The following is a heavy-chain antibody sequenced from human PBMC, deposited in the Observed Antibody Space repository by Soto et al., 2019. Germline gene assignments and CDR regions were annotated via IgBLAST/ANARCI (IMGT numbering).Heavy chain of an antibody. D-gene: IGHD2-2*01. J-gene: IGHJ5*02. CDR1: GFTFSSYA. CDR3: WGVVVVSAATHNWFDP. CDR2: ISGSGGST. V-gene: IGHV3-23*01. Sequence: EVQLLESGVGLVQPGGSLRLSCAASGFTFSSYAMSWVRQAPGKGLEWVSAISGSGGSTYYADSVKGRFTISRDNAKNALFLQMNSLRAEHTAVYYCWGVVVVSAATHNWFDPWGQGTLVTVSS.